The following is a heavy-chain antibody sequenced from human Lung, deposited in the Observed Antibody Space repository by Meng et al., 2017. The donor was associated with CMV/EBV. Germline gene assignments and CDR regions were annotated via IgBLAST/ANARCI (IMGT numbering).Heavy chain of an antibody. V-gene: IGHV1-69*02. CDR1: GGTFSSYT. CDR2: IIPILGIA. Sequence: SSXXVSXKASGGTFSSYTISWVRQDPGQGLEWMGRIIPILGIANYAQKFQGRVTITADKSTSTAYMELSSLRSEDTAVYYCAINIVVVPAADFHYYYYGTDVXDQGXTVTVSS. CDR3: AINIVVVPAADFHYYYYGTDV. D-gene: IGHD2-2*01. J-gene: IGHJ6*02.